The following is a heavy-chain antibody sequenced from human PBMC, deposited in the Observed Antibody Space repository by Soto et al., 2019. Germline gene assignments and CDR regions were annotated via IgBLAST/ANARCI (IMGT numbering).Heavy chain of an antibody. CDR3: ARDGFWSGPPARFDY. D-gene: IGHD3-3*01. CDR2: ISAYNGNT. Sequence: GASVKVSFKASGYTFTSYGISWVRQAPGQGLEWMGWISAYNGNTNYAQKLQGRVTMTTDTSTSTAYMELRSLRSDDTAVYYCARDGFWSGPPARFDYWGQGTLVTVSS. J-gene: IGHJ4*02. CDR1: GYTFTSYG. V-gene: IGHV1-18*04.